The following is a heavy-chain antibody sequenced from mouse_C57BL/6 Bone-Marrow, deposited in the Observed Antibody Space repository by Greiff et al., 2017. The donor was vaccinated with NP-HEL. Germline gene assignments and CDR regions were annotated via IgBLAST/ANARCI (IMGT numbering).Heavy chain of an antibody. Sequence: EVKLMESGGGLVQPGGSMKLSCAASGFTFSDAWMDWVRQSPEKGLEWVAEIRNKANNHATYYAESVKGRFTISRDDSKSSVYLQMNSLRAEDTGIYYCTRYDGYYYYAMDYWGQGTSVTVSS. CDR2: IRNKANNHAT. CDR1: GFTFSDAW. CDR3: TRYDGYYYYAMDY. J-gene: IGHJ4*01. V-gene: IGHV6-6*01. D-gene: IGHD2-3*01.